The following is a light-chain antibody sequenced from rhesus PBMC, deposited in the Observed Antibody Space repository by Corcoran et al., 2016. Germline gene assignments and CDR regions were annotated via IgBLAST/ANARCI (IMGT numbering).Light chain of an antibody. Sequence: DIQMTQSPSSLSASVGDRVTITCRASENVNNYLNWYQQKPGKAPKLLIYKASTLQSGVPSRLSGSGSGTDYTFTISSLQPEDVATYYGQHGYGTPLTFGGGTKVEIK. V-gene: IGKV1-74*01. CDR1: ENVNNY. J-gene: IGKJ4*01. CDR3: QHGYGTPLT. CDR2: KAS.